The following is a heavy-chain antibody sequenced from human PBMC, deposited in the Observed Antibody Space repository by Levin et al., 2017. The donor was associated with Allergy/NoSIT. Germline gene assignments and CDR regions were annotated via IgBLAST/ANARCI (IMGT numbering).Heavy chain of an antibody. CDR2: TRNRANSYTT. V-gene: IGHV3-72*01. CDR1: GFIFSDHY. Sequence: PGGSLRLSCAASGFIFSDHYMDWVRQAPGKGLEWVGRTRNRANSYTTEYAASVKVRFTVSRDDSKSSLYLQMNSLKTEDTAVYYCARRIVTTGGSETFDIWGQGTLVTVSS. CDR3: ARRIVTTGGSETFDI. D-gene: IGHD5-12*01. J-gene: IGHJ3*02.